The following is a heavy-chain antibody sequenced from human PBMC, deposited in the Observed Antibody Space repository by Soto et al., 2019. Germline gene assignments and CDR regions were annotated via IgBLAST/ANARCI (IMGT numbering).Heavy chain of an antibody. CDR2: IKQDGSEK. D-gene: IGHD2-2*02. V-gene: IGHV3-7*03. CDR1: GFTFSSYW. Sequence: GGSLRFSCAASGFTFSSYWMSWVRQAPGKGLEWVANIKQDGSEKYYVDSVKGRFTISRDNAKNSLYLQMNSLRAEDTAVYYCASGYCSSTSCYTHDAFDIWGHGTMVTVSS. J-gene: IGHJ3*02. CDR3: ASGYCSSTSCYTHDAFDI.